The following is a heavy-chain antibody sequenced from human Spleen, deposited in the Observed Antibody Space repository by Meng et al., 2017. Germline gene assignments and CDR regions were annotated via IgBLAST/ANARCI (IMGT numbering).Heavy chain of an antibody. J-gene: IGHJ4*02. D-gene: IGHD3-22*01. CDR2: IYFTGST. CDR3: ARMYYYNSAGYLSFDW. V-gene: IGHV4-61*02. Sequence: QGPLQAQGPGRVKPSQTLALPCTVSGGSISSGDYYWSWIRQPAGKGLEWIGRIYFTGSTSYNPSLKSRVTMSVDTSKNQFSLKLGSVTAADTAVYYCARMYYYNSAGYLSFDWWGQGALVTVSS. CDR1: GGSISSGDYY.